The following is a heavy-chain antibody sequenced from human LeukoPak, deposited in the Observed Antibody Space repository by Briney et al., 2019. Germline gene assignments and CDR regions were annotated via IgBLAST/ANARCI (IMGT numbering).Heavy chain of an antibody. J-gene: IGHJ3*02. D-gene: IGHD3-22*01. CDR2: IYPGDSDT. CDR1: GYSFTSYL. Sequence: GESPKTPCHGSGYSFTSYLIGWVRQMPGKGLEWMGIIYPGDSDTRYSPSFQGQVTISADKSISTAYLQWSSLKASDTAMYYCARRRKSRYYYDSSGYHDAFPIWREGTMVTVSS. V-gene: IGHV5-51*01. CDR3: ARRRKSRYYYDSSGYHDAFPI.